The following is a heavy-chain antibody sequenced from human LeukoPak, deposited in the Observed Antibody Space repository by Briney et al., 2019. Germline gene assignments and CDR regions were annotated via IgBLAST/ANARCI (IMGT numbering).Heavy chain of an antibody. D-gene: IGHD6-19*01. V-gene: IGHV3-7*01. CDR3: ARDGRGAGSPDNLFDP. CDR2: IKEDGDEK. Sequence: PGGSLRLSCAASGFTFSKYCMNWVRQAPGKGLEWVANIKEDGDEKKYVDSVKGRFTISRDNAKESLYLQMNSLRDEDTAVYYCARDGRGAGSPDNLFDPWGQGTLVIVSS. CDR1: GFTFSKYC. J-gene: IGHJ5*02.